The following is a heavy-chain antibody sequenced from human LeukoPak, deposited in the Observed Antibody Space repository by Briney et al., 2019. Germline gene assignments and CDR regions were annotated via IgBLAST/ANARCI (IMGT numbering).Heavy chain of an antibody. J-gene: IGHJ4*02. Sequence: GGSLRLSCAASGFTYSTYWMTWVRQAPGKGMEWVANIKQDGSEKYYVDSLKGRFTISRDNAKNSLFLQMNSLRAEDTAVYYCARDLPTGYYISSGYYEYFLDYWGQGTLVTVSS. CDR3: ARDLPTGYYISSGYYEYFLDY. V-gene: IGHV3-7*04. CDR2: IKQDGSEK. D-gene: IGHD3-22*01. CDR1: GFTYSTYW.